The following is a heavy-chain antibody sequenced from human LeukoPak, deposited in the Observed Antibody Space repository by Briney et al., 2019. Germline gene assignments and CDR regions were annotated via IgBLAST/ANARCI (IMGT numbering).Heavy chain of an antibody. V-gene: IGHV4-59*01. J-gene: IGHJ4*02. CDR1: GGSFSSYY. D-gene: IGHD6-13*01. CDR2: IYYSGST. CDR3: ARVDYSTFDY. Sequence: SETLSLTCAVYGGSFSSYYWSWIRQPPGKGLEWIGYIYYSGSTNSNPSLKSRVTISVDTSKNQFSLKLSSVTAADTAVYYCARVDYSTFDYWGQGTLVTVSS.